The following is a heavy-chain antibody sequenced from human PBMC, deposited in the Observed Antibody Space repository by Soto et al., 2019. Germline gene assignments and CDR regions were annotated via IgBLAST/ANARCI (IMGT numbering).Heavy chain of an antibody. CDR1: GFTFSNYA. D-gene: IGHD6-19*01. CDR2: ISGGGDNP. CDR3: AKDRGSSGWYDY. Sequence: GGSLRLSCVASGFTFSNYAMSWVRQAPGKGLEWVSVISGGGDNPYYADSVKGRFTISRDNSKNTLYLQMNSLRAEDTALYYCAKDRGSSGWYDYWGQGTVVTVSS. V-gene: IGHV3-23*01. J-gene: IGHJ4*02.